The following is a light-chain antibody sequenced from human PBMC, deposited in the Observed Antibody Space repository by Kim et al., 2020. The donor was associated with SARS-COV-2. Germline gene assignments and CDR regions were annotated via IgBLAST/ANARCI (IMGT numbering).Light chain of an antibody. V-gene: IGKV3-15*01. CDR1: QSVTSN. CDR2: GAS. Sequence: VARGESTPPSRRASQSVTSNLAWYQQRPGQAPTLPTYGASIRATGIPDRFSGSESVSEFTLTHSSLQAEDFSRYYCQQYNRWPPYIFGQETKLEI. CDR3: QQYNRWPPYI. J-gene: IGKJ2*01.